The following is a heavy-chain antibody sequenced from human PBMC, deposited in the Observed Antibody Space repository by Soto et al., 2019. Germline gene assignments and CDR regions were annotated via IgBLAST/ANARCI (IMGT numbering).Heavy chain of an antibody. D-gene: IGHD3-9*01. CDR3: AKGFAYFDWLPRRSDAFDI. V-gene: IGHV3-23*01. CDR1: GFTFSSYA. Sequence: EVQLLESGGGLVQPGGSLRLSCAASGFTFSSYAMSWVRQAPGKGLEWVSAISGSGGSTYYADSVKGRFTISRDNSKNTLYLQMNSLRAEDTAVYYCAKGFAYFDWLPRRSDAFDIWGQGTMVTVSS. J-gene: IGHJ3*02. CDR2: ISGSGGST.